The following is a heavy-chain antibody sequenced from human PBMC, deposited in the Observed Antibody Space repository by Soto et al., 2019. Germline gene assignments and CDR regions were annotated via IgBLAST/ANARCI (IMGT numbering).Heavy chain of an antibody. CDR2: ISAYDGYT. V-gene: IGHV1-18*01. J-gene: IGHJ6*02. Sequence: QVQLVQSGAEVKKPGASVKVSCKASGYTFTSYGINWVRQAPGQGLEWLGWISAYDGYTNYAQILQGRVSMTTDTSTKTAYMELRSLRSDDTAMYYCARGGFYDSSGARNYYYYGMNVWGRGTTVTVSS. CDR3: ARGGFYDSSGARNYYYYGMNV. CDR1: GYTFTSYG. D-gene: IGHD3-22*01.